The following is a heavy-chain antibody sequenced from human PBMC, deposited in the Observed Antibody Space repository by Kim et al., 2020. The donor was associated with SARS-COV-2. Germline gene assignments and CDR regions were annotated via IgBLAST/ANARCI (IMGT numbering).Heavy chain of an antibody. CDR1: GYTFTSYG. V-gene: IGHV1-18*01. D-gene: IGHD1-7*01. Sequence: ASVKVSCKASGYTFTSYGISWVRQAHGQGLEWMGWISAYNGNTNYAQKPQGRVTMTTDTSTSTAYMELRSLRPDDTAVYYCARDTQFRYNWNYAPAFDIWGQGEMGTVSS. J-gene: IGHJ3*02. CDR3: ARDTQFRYNWNYAPAFDI. CDR2: ISAYNGNT.